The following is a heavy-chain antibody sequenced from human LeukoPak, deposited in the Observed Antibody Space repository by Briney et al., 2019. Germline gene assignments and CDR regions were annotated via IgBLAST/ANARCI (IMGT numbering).Heavy chain of an antibody. D-gene: IGHD3-22*01. V-gene: IGHV3-23*01. J-gene: IGHJ1*01. CDR3: AIMHGYYDGSGYWVQ. CDR1: GFTFGCYG. CDR2: FTPTADRT. Sequence: GGSLRLSCAASGFTFGCYGMTWVRRAPGKGLEWVYFFTPTADRTSYADSVEGRFTISRDNPRNTLYMQMNSLRDEDTAIYYCAIMHGYYDGSGYWVQWGQGTLVTVSS.